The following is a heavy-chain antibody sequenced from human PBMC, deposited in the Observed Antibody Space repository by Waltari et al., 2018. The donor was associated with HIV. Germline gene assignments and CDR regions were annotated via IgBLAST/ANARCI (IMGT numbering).Heavy chain of an antibody. V-gene: IGHV3-66*02. J-gene: IGHJ6*02. CDR3: AREADSAYYYYGMDV. D-gene: IGHD1-26*01. CDR2: IYGGGST. Sequence: EVQLVESGGGLVQPGGSLRLSCAASGFTVSSNYMSWVRQAPGKGLEWVSVIYGGGSTYYAASVKGRFTISRDNSKNTLYLQMNSLRAEDTAVYYCAREADSAYYYYGMDVWGQGTTVTVSS. CDR1: GFTVSSNY.